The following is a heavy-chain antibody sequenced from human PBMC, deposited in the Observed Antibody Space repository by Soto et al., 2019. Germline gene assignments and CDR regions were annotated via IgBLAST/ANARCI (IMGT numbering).Heavy chain of an antibody. CDR3: ARDGDSSGYYYFQH. V-gene: IGHV3-33*01. CDR1: GFTFSSYG. D-gene: IGHD3-22*01. Sequence: QVQLVESGGGVVQPGRSLRLSCAASGFTFSSYGMHWVRQAPGKGLEWVAVIWYDGGNKYYADSVKGRFTISRDNSKNTLYLQMNSLRAEDTAVYYCARDGDSSGYYYFQHWGQGTLVTVSS. CDR2: IWYDGGNK. J-gene: IGHJ1*01.